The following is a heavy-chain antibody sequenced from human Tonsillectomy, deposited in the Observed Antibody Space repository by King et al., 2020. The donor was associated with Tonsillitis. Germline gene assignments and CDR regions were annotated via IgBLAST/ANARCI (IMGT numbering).Heavy chain of an antibody. CDR2: IYYSGST. CDR3: ARGGWYYFDY. D-gene: IGHD6-19*01. V-gene: IGHV4-39*07. J-gene: IGHJ4*02. CDR1: GGSISSSSYY. Sequence: LQLQESGPGLVKPSETLSLTCTVSGGSISSSSYYWGWIRQPPGKGLEWIGSIYYSGSTYYNPSLKSRVTISVETSKNQFSLKLSSVTAADTAVYYCARGGWYYFDYWGQGTLVTVSS.